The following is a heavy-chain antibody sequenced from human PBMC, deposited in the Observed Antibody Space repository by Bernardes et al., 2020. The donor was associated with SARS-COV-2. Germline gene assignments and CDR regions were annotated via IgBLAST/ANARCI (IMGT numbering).Heavy chain of an antibody. J-gene: IGHJ4*02. D-gene: IGHD1-26*01. CDR3: AKRRVEWELLHYFDS. Sequence: GGSLRLSCEVSGFTFRSSTLNWVRQAPGPGLEWVSTITDSGDSTYYADSVKGRFTISRDNSKDRLYLQMNSLRAEDTAVYFCAKRRVEWELLHYFDSWGQGTLVTVSS. CDR1: GFTFRSST. V-gene: IGHV3-23*01. CDR2: ITDSGDST.